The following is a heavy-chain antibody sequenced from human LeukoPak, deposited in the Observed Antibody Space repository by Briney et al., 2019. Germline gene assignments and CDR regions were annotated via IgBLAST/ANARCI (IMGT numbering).Heavy chain of an antibody. J-gene: IGHJ4*02. Sequence: ASVKVSCKASGYTFTSYYMHWVRQAPGKGHERMGGFDPEDGETIYAQKFQGRVTMTEDTSTDTAYMELSRLRSEDTAVYYCATAIGYYYDSSGGVFDIWGQGTLVTVSS. CDR1: GYTFTSYY. V-gene: IGHV1-24*01. D-gene: IGHD3-22*01. CDR3: ATAIGYYYDSSGGVFDI. CDR2: FDPEDGET.